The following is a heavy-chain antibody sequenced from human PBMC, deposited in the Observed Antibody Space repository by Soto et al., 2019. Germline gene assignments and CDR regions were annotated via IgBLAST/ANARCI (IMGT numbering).Heavy chain of an antibody. CDR1: GDTFSFYT. CDR3: AASYGSGYRAFDY. CDR2: VNPIVSMS. Sequence: QVQLVQSGAEVRKPGSSVKVSCKASGDTFSFYTINWVRQAPGLGLEWMGRVNPIVSMSNYAQKFQGRVTLTPDKXTNTAYMQLSSLRSEDTAIYYCAASYGSGYRAFDYWGQGALVTVSS. V-gene: IGHV1-69*02. D-gene: IGHD3-10*01. J-gene: IGHJ4*02.